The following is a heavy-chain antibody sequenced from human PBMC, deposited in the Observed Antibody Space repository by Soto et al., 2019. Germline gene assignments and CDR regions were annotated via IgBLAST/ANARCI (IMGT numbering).Heavy chain of an antibody. V-gene: IGHV4-59*08. CDR3: ARHFGYSYGFDY. J-gene: IGHJ4*02. CDR2: IYYSGST. Sequence: PSETLSLTCTVSGGSINSYYWSWIRQPPGKGLEWIGYIYYSGSTNYNPSLKSRVTISVDTSKDQFSLKLSSVTAADTAVYYCARHFGYSYGFDYWGQGTLVTVSS. CDR1: GGSINSYY. D-gene: IGHD5-18*01.